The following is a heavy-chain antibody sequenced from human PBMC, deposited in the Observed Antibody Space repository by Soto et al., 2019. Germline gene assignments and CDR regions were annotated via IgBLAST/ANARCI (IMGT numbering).Heavy chain of an antibody. Sequence: QVQLVQSGAEVREPGASVKVSCKASGYSFTSLDINWVRQTAGQGLEWMGWMEPSTGRTGYAQKFQGRVTMTRDTSITATYMELTTLTSEDTAFYYCARGVSAGVDYWVQGTLVIVSS. CDR1: GYSFTSLD. D-gene: IGHD1-26*01. CDR2: MEPSTGRT. J-gene: IGHJ4*02. V-gene: IGHV1-8*01. CDR3: ARGVSAGVDY.